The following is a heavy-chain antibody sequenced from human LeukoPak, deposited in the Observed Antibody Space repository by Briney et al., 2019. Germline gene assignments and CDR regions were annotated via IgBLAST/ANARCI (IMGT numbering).Heavy chain of an antibody. Sequence: PGGSLTLSCAVSGFTFSNYWMHWVRQAPGKGLVWISRSRSDGSSTTYAASVKGRFTISRDNAKYTLYLQMNNLRAEDTAMYYCVRDTWGTDSWRHGTRVTVHS. CDR1: GFTFSNYW. CDR2: SRSDGSST. CDR3: VRDTWGTDS. V-gene: IGHV3-74*01. D-gene: IGHD3-16*01. J-gene: IGHJ5*01.